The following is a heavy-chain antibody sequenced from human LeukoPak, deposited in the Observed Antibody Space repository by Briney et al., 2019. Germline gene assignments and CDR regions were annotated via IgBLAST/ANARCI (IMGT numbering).Heavy chain of an antibody. CDR2: IYSSGST. V-gene: IGHV4-4*07. CDR3: ARAGSSGGLCDY. CDR1: GVSISSYF. D-gene: IGHD6-19*01. J-gene: IGHJ4*02. Sequence: PSETLSLTCTVSGVSISSYFWSWVRQPAGKGLEWIGRIYSSGSTKYNPSLQSRVTMSLDTSKKQLPLNLGSVTAADTAVYYCARAGSSGGLCDYWGQGILVTVSS.